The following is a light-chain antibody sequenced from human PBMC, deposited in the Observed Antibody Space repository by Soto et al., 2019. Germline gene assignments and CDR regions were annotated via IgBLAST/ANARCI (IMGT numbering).Light chain of an antibody. CDR2: AAS. V-gene: IGKV1-39*01. CDR3: QQSYSTPFT. Sequence: DIQMTQSPSSLSASVGDRVTITCRASQSISSYLNWYQQKPGKAPNLLISAASSLQSGVPSRFSGRGSGTDFTLTINSLLPEDFATYYCQQSYSTPFTFGPGTKVDI. CDR1: QSISSY. J-gene: IGKJ3*01.